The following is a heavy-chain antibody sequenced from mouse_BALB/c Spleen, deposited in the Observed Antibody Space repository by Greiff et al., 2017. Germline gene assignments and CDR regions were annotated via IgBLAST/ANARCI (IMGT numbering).Heavy chain of an antibody. Sequence: EVHLVESGGGLVQPGGSRKLSCAASGFTFSSFGMHWVRQAPEKGLEWVAYISSGSSTIYYADTVKGRFTISRDNPKNTLFLQMTSLRSEDTAMYYCARGDYYGSSYRYFDVWGAGTTVTVSS. V-gene: IGHV5-17*02. CDR3: ARGDYYGSSYRYFDV. CDR2: ISSGSSTI. D-gene: IGHD1-1*01. CDR1: GFTFSSFG. J-gene: IGHJ1*01.